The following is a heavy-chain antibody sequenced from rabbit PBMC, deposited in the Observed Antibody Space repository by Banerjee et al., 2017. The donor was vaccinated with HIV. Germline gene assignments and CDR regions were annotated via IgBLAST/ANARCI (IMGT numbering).Heavy chain of an antibody. J-gene: IGHJ4*01. CDR2: IYTDSDGT. Sequence: QEQLVESGGGLVQPEGSLTLTCKASGFDFSSNAMCWVRQAPGKGLELIACIYTDSDGTWYASWVNGRFTITRSSSLNTVTLQMTSLTAADTATYFCARGNAAGAYYGLWGPGTLVTVS. D-gene: IGHD8-1*01. CDR3: ARGNAAGAYYGL. V-gene: IGHV1S47*01. CDR1: GFDFSSNA.